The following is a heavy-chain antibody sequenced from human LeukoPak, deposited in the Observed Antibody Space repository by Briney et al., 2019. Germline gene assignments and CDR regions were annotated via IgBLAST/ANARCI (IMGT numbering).Heavy chain of an antibody. CDR1: GGSISSYY. CDR2: IYTSGST. CDR3: ARGVGIGYYGSGSYIGYYFDY. D-gene: IGHD3-10*01. V-gene: IGHV4-4*07. Sequence: SETLSLTCTVSGGSISSYYWSWIRQPAGKGLEWIGRIYTSGSTNYNPSLKGRVTMSVDTSKNQFSLKLSSVTAADTAVYYCARGVGIGYYGSGSYIGYYFDYWGQGTLVTVSS. J-gene: IGHJ4*02.